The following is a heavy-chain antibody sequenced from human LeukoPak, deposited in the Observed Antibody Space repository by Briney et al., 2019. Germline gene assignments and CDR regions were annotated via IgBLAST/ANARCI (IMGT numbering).Heavy chain of an antibody. V-gene: IGHV3-7*04. CDR2: IKQDGGEK. CDR1: GFTSSSYW. Sequence: GGSLRLSCAASGFTSSSYWTSWVRQAPGKGLEWVAHIKQDGGEKYYVDAVKGRFTISRDNAKYSLYLEMNSLRAEDTAVYYCARLRSRPPYYYGMDVWGQGTTVTVSS. J-gene: IGHJ6*02. CDR3: ARLRSRPPYYYGMDV. D-gene: IGHD1-26*01.